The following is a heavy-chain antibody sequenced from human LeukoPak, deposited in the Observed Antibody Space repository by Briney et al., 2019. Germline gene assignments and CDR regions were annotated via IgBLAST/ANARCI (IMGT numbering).Heavy chain of an antibody. CDR1: GFTFSSYA. CDR3: AKLFYIVVVPAAISA. D-gene: IGHD2-2*02. V-gene: IGHV3-23*01. J-gene: IGHJ5*02. Sequence: GGSLRLSCAASGFTFSSYAMSWVRQAPGKGLEWVSPISGSGGSTYYADSVKGRFTISRDNSKNTLYLQMNSLRAEDTAVYYCAKLFYIVVVPAAISAWGQGTLVTVSS. CDR2: ISGSGGST.